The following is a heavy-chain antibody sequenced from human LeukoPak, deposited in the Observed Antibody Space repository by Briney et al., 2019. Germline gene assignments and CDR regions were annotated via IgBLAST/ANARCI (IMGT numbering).Heavy chain of an antibody. V-gene: IGHV3-23*01. D-gene: IGHD3-10*01. CDR1: GFTFSSYA. J-gene: IGHJ4*02. CDR2: ISGSGGST. Sequence: GGSLRLSCAASGFTFSSYAMSWVRQAPGKGLEWVSAISGSGGSTYYADSVKGRFTISRDNSKNTLYLQMNSLRAEDTAVYYCARSMVRGVSGLDYWGQGTLVTVSS. CDR3: ARSMVRGVSGLDY.